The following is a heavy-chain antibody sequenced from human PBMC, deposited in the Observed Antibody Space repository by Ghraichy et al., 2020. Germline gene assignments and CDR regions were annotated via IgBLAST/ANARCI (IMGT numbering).Heavy chain of an antibody. D-gene: IGHD3-10*01. J-gene: IGHJ4*01. CDR2: ISGSGNSA. CDR1: GFDFNNYD. V-gene: IGHV3-23*01. CDR3: AKRHYYDSGTYNW. Sequence: GGSLRLSCVASGFDFNNYDMTWVRQAPGKGLEWVSGISGSGNSADYADSVKGRFTISRDNSKNTLYLQMNNPRAEDTAVYYCAKRHYYDSGTYNWWGHGTLVTVSS.